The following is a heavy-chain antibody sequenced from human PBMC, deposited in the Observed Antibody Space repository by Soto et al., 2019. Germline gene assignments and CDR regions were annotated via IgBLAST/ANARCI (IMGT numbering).Heavy chain of an antibody. V-gene: IGHV1-3*01. J-gene: IGHJ4*02. CDR2: INAGNGNT. CDR3: ARSIVVVTALDY. D-gene: IGHD2-21*02. CDR1: GYTFTSYA. Sequence: ASVKVSFKASGYTFTSYAMHWVRQAPGQRLEWMGWINAGNGNTKYSQKFQGRVTITRDTSASTAYMELSSLGSEDTAVYYCARSIVVVTALDYWGQGALVTVSS.